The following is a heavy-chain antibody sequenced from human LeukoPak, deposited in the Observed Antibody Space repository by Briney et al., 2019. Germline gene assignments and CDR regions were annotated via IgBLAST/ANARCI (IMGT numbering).Heavy chain of an antibody. D-gene: IGHD5-18*01. Sequence: SETLSLTCTASGDSISNGGYYWSWIRQHPGKGLEWIGYIYYSGSANYNPPLKSRVTISVDTSKNQFSLRLTSVTAADTAVYFCARAYRAHQTFHSYHYFDYWGQGTLVTVSS. V-gene: IGHV4-31*03. J-gene: IGHJ4*02. CDR3: ARAYRAHQTFHSYHYFDY. CDR1: GDSISNGGYY. CDR2: IYYSGSA.